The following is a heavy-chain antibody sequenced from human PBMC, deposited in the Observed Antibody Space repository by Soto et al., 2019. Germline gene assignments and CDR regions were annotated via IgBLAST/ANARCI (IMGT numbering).Heavy chain of an antibody. V-gene: IGHV3-30*18. Sequence: GGSLRLSCAASGFTFSSYGMHWVRQAPGKGLEWVAVISYDGSNKYYADSVKGRFTISRDNSKNTLYLQMNSLRAEDTAVYYCAKEPPFLAAAGPVYDYYGMDVWGQGTTVTVSS. D-gene: IGHD6-13*01. CDR1: GFTFSSYG. CDR2: ISYDGSNK. CDR3: AKEPPFLAAAGPVYDYYGMDV. J-gene: IGHJ6*02.